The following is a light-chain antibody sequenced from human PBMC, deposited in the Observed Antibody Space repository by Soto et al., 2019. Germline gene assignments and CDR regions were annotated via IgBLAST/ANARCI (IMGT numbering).Light chain of an antibody. J-gene: IGKJ1*01. V-gene: IGKV2-28*01. CDR1: QSLLHSSGYNR. CDR3: MQTLQTWA. Sequence: DIVLTQSPLSLPVTPGEPASISCRSSQSLLHSSGYNRLDWYLQKPGQSPQLLIYLGSNRASGVPDRFSGSGSRTDFTLKISRVEAEDVGVYFCMQTLQTWAFGQGTKVEIK. CDR2: LGS.